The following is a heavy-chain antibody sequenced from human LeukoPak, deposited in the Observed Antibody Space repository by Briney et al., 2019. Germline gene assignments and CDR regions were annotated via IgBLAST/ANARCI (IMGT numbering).Heavy chain of an antibody. D-gene: IGHD2-15*01. Sequence: GWSLRLSCAASGFAISANYMTWVRQSPGKGLDWVSLIYSAGSADYADSVKGRFTISKDNSKNTVFLQLNSLRAEDTAMYYCASLYCSRGSSAFDVWGQGTLVTVSP. J-gene: IGHJ5*02. CDR1: GFAISANY. CDR3: ASLYCSRGSSAFDV. V-gene: IGHV3-66*01. CDR2: IYSAGSA.